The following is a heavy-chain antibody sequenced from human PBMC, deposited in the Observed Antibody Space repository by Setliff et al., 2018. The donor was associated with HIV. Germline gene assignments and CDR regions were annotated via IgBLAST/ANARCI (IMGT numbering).Heavy chain of an antibody. J-gene: IGHJ4*02. CDR2: LDRDDGEK. V-gene: IGHV1-24*01. CDR3: AAEVVGPTLGAFAY. D-gene: IGHD1-26*01. Sequence: ASVKVSCKVYGYSLTELSMHWVRQAPGKGLEWLGVLDRDDGEKFYAQKFQGRVTMTEDTSTNTAYMELRSLRSEDTAVYSCAAEVVGPTLGAFAYWGLGTLVTVSS. CDR1: GYSLTELS.